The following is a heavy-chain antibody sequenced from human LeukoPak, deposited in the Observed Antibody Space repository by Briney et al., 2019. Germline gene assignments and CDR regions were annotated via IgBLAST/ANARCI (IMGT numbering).Heavy chain of an antibody. CDR2: ISGSGGST. D-gene: IGHD1/OR15-1a*01. V-gene: IGHV3-23*01. J-gene: IGHJ4*02. CDR3: AKDLLNNPEAYY. Sequence: PGGSLRLSCAASGFTFSSYAMSWVRQAPGKGLEWVSAISGSGGSTYYADSVKGRFTISRGNSKNTLYLQMNSLRAEDTAVYYCAKDLLNNPEAYYWGQGTLVTVSS. CDR1: GFTFSSYA.